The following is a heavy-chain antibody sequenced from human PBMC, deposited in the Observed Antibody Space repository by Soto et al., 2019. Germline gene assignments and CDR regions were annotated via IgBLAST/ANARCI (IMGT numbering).Heavy chain of an antibody. Sequence: SETLSLTCTVSGGSISSGGYYWSWIRQHPGKGLEWIGYIYYSGSTYYNPSLKSRVTISIDTSKNQFSLKLSSVAAADTAVYYCARSGYYPDLSFDYWGQGALVTVSS. J-gene: IGHJ4*02. CDR2: IYYSGST. CDR3: ARSGYYPDLSFDY. D-gene: IGHD3-3*01. V-gene: IGHV4-31*03. CDR1: GGSISSGGYY.